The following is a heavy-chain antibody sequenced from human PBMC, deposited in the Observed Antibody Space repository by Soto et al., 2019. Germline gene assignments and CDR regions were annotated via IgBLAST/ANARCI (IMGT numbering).Heavy chain of an antibody. CDR2: VYESGVT. CDR3: ARDRFFDY. D-gene: IGHD3-16*01. CDR1: GGSIRNYY. Sequence: QVQLQESGPGLVKPSETLSLTCTVSGGSIRNYYWSWIRQPPGKGLEWLGSVYESGVTNYNPSLESRVTXSIDTSKSQFSLKLTSVTAADTAVYYCARDRFFDYWGQGTLVTVSS. J-gene: IGHJ4*02. V-gene: IGHV4-59*01.